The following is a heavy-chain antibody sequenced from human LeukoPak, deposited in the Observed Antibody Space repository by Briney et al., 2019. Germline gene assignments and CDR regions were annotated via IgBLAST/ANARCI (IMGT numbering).Heavy chain of an antibody. CDR3: ARDPDSSSWYGRGEDY. Sequence: GGSLRLSCAASGFTFSSYSMNWVRQAPGKGLEWASHISSSSSTIYYADSVKGRFTISRDNAKNSLYLQMNSLRAEDTAVYYCARDPDSSSWYGRGEDYWGQGTLVTVSS. CDR1: GFTFSSYS. V-gene: IGHV3-48*04. CDR2: ISSSSSTI. J-gene: IGHJ4*02. D-gene: IGHD6-13*01.